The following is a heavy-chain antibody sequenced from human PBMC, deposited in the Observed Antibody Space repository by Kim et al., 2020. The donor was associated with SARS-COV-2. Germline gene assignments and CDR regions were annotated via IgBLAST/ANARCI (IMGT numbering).Heavy chain of an antibody. CDR1: GGSISSYY. Sequence: SETLSLTCTVSGGSISSYYWSWIRQPPGKGLEWIGYIYYSGSTNYNPSLKSRVTISVDTSKNQFSLKLSSVTAADTAVYYCARAPLMINYYYYYGMDVWGQGTTVTVSS. CDR3: ARAPLMINYYYYYGMDV. CDR2: IYYSGST. J-gene: IGHJ6*02. V-gene: IGHV4-59*13. D-gene: IGHD3-22*01.